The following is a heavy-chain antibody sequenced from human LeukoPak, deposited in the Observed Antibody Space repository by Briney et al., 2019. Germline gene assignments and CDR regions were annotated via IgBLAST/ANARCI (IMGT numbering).Heavy chain of an antibody. V-gene: IGHV3-23*01. CDR1: GLTFDTYA. J-gene: IGHJ6*02. CDR2: ISGGGSST. D-gene: IGHD3-22*01. Sequence: GGSLRLSCAASGLTFDTYAMTWVRQAPGKGLEWVSCISGGGSSTYYADSVKGRFTISRDNSKNTLYLQMNSLRAEDTAVYYCAKTSGGYYYYGMDVWGQGTTVTVSS. CDR3: AKTSGGYYYYGMDV.